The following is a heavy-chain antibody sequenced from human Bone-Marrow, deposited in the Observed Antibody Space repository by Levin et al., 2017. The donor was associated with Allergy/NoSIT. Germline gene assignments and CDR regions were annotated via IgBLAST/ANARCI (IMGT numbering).Heavy chain of an antibody. CDR1: GFTVSSNY. CDR2: IYSGGST. V-gene: IGHV3-53*01. CDR3: ARGARVGPTYYYDSSGYYYDY. J-gene: IGHJ4*02. Sequence: PGGSLRLSCAASGFTVSSNYMSWVRQAPGKGLEWVSVIYSGGSTYYADSVKGRFTISRDNSKNTLYLQMNSLRAEDTAVYYCARGARVGPTYYYDSSGYYYDYWGQGTLVTVSS. D-gene: IGHD3-22*01.